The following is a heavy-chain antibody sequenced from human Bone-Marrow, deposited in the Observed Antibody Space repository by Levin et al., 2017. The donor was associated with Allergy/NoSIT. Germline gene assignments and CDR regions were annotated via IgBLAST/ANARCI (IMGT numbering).Heavy chain of an antibody. V-gene: IGHV3-48*01. CDR1: GFTFNSYR. D-gene: IGHD3-10*01. CDR3: ARRGWSWVSGTDYYYYGLDV. J-gene: IGHJ6*02. Sequence: PGGSLRLSCAASGFTFNSYRMNWVRQPPGKGLEWISDISSLGATSYADSVRGRFTISRDDARDTLFLHMDSLRVDDTAVYFCARRGWSWVSGTDYYYYGLDVWGQGTTVAVSS. CDR2: ISSLGAT.